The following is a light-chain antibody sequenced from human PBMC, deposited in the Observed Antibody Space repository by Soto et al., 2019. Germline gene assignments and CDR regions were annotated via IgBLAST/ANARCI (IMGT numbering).Light chain of an antibody. V-gene: IGKV1-39*01. Sequence: DIQMTQSPSSLSASVGDRVPITCRASQSISSYLNWYQQKPWKAPKLLIYAASSLQSEVPSRFSDSGSGTDVTLTISSLQPEDFATYYCQQSYSTPHTFGQGTKLEIK. CDR1: QSISSY. CDR2: AAS. CDR3: QQSYSTPHT. J-gene: IGKJ2*01.